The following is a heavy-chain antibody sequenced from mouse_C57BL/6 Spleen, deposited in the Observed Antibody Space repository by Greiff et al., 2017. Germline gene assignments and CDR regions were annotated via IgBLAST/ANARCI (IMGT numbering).Heavy chain of an antibody. CDR1: GYTFTSYG. Sequence: VQLQQSGAELARPGASVKLSCKASGYTFTSYGISWVKQRTGQGLEWIGEIYPRSGTTYYNEKFKGKATLTADNSASTSYLELRSLTSEDSAVYFCARNWGGGDYCGQGTTLTVSS. CDR3: ARNWGGGDY. CDR2: IYPRSGTT. V-gene: IGHV1-81*01. D-gene: IGHD4-1*01. J-gene: IGHJ2*01.